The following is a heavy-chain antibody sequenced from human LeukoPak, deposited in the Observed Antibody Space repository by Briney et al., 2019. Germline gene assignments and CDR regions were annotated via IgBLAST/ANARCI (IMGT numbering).Heavy chain of an antibody. CDR1: GYSFTNYW. V-gene: IGHV5-10-1*01. CDR2: IDPTDSYT. CDR3: ARHHPTMVIFTGAFDI. D-gene: IGHD3-10*01. J-gene: IGHJ3*02. Sequence: GESLRISCKGSGYSFTNYWISWVRQMPGKGLEWMGRIDPTDSYTNYSPSFQGHVTVSVDKSISTAYLQWSSLKASDTAMYYCARHHPTMVIFTGAFDIWGQGTLVTVSS.